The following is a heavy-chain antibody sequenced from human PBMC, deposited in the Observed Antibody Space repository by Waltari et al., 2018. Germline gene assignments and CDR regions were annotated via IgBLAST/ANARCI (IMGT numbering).Heavy chain of an antibody. V-gene: IGHV4-59*01. D-gene: IGHD6-13*01. Sequence: QVQLQESGPGLVKPSETLSLTCTASGGSISSYYWSWIRQPPGKGLEWIGYIYYSGSTNYNPSLKSQVTISVDTSKNQFSLKLSSVTAADTAVYYCARAGWSSSWFFDYWGQGTLVTVSS. CDR3: ARAGWSSSWFFDY. J-gene: IGHJ4*02. CDR2: IYYSGST. CDR1: GGSISSYY.